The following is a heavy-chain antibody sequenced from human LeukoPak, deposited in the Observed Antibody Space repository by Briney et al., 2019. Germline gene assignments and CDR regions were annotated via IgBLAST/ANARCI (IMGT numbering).Heavy chain of an antibody. V-gene: IGHV1-69*05. Sequence: ASVKVSCKASGGTYSSYAISWVRQAPGQGLEWMGGIIPIFGTANYTQKLQGRVTTTTDESTSTAYMELSILRSEDTAVYYCASLRDGYNTLDYWGQGTLVTVSS. D-gene: IGHD5-24*01. CDR3: ASLRDGYNTLDY. CDR2: IIPIFGTA. CDR1: GGTYSSYA. J-gene: IGHJ4*02.